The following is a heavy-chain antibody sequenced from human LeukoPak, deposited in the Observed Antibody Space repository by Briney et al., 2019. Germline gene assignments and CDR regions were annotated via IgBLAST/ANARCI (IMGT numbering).Heavy chain of an antibody. CDR1: GFTFSTYS. CDR2: ISTSSSYI. CDR3: AGGADGVSSNSRGWFDP. J-gene: IGHJ5*02. Sequence: DPGGSLRLSCSASGFTFSTYSMNWVRQAPGKGLEWVSSISTSSSYIYYADSLKGRFTISRDNAKKSLYLQLNSLRAEDTAVYYCAGGADGVSSNSRGWFDPWGQGTLVTVSS. V-gene: IGHV3-21*01. D-gene: IGHD2-15*01.